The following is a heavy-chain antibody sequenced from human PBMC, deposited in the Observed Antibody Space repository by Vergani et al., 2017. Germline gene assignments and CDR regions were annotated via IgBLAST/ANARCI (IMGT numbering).Heavy chain of an antibody. D-gene: IGHD6-13*01. V-gene: IGHV3-21*01. CDR2: ISSSSSYI. CDR3: ARAGYSSSWYEGYFDY. J-gene: IGHJ4*02. CDR1: GFTFSSYA. Sequence: EVQLVESGGGLVQPGGSLRLSCAASGFTFSSYAMSWVRQAPGKGLEWVSAISSSSSYIYYADSVKGRFTISRDNAKNSLYLQMNSLRAEDTAVYYCARAGYSSSWYEGYFDYWGQGTLVTVSS.